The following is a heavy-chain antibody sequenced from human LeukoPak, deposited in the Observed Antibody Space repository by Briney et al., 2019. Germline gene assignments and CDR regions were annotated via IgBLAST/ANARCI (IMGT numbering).Heavy chain of an antibody. Sequence: ASVKVSCKASGGTFSSYAISWVRQAPGQGLEWMGRIIPILGIANYAQKFQGRVTITADKSTSTAYMELSSLRSEDTAVYYCAREDLHTAEDGYNYTDYWGQGTLVTVSS. CDR3: AREDLHTAEDGYNYTDY. V-gene: IGHV1-69*04. CDR1: GGTFSSYA. J-gene: IGHJ4*02. CDR2: IIPILGIA. D-gene: IGHD5-24*01.